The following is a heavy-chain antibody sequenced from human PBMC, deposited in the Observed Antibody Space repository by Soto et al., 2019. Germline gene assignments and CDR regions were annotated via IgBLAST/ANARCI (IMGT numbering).Heavy chain of an antibody. CDR1: GGSVTSTSYY. J-gene: IGHJ4*02. V-gene: IGHV4-61*01. CDR2: VYYSGST. CDR3: ARVRSWEYSGSYCDY. D-gene: IGHD1-26*01. Sequence: SETLSLTCTVSGGSVTSTSYYWTWIRQPSGKGLEWIGCVYYSGSTNYNPSLKSRVSISLDTSNNQFSLKLSSVSAADTAVYYCARVRSWEYSGSYCDYWGQGTVVTVSS.